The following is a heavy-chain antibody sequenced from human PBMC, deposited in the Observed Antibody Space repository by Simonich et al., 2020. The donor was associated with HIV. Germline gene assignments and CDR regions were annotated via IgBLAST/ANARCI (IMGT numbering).Heavy chain of an antibody. Sequence: QVQLQQWGAGLLKPSETLSLTCAVSGGSSGGYYWGWIRQPPGKGRGWIGDIDDSGSPNYSPSLKSRGTISLDTSKNQFSLKLSSVTAADTAVYYCARHSGYADAFDIWGQGTMITVSS. V-gene: IGHV4-34*01. CDR1: GGSSGGYY. J-gene: IGHJ3*02. CDR3: ARHSGYADAFDI. D-gene: IGHD5-12*01. CDR2: IDDSGSP.